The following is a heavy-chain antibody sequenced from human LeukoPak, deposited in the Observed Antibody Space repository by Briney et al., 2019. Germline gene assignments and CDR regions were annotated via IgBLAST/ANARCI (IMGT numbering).Heavy chain of an antibody. CDR2: IWYDGSNK. V-gene: IGHV3-33*01. D-gene: IGHD6-6*01. CDR3: ARSSYSSSSSV. CDR1: GFTFSSYG. Sequence: GGSLRLSCAASGFTFSSYGMHWVRQAPGKGLEWVAVIWYDGSNKYHADSVKGRFTISRDNSKNTLYLQMNSLRAEDTAVYYCARSSYSSSSSVWGQGTMVTVSS. J-gene: IGHJ3*01.